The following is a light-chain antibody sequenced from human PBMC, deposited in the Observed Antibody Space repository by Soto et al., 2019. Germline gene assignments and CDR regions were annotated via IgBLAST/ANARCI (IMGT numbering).Light chain of an antibody. V-gene: IGKV3-11*01. Sequence: EIVLTQSPATLSLSPGERATISCRASQSVSSYLAWYQQKPGQAPRLLIYDASNRATGIPARFSGSGSGTDLTLTIISLEPEDVAVYYCQQRNNWPRTFGQGTKVDIK. CDR2: DAS. CDR3: QQRNNWPRT. CDR1: QSVSSY. J-gene: IGKJ1*01.